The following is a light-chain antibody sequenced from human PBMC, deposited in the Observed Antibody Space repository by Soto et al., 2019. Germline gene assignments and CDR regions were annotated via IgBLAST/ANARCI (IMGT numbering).Light chain of an antibody. CDR2: GAS. CDR1: QSFSSNF. CDR3: QHFGGSPPKYT. J-gene: IGKJ2*01. Sequence: VLAHSPGTLSLSPGGRATLACRAIQSFSSNFLAWYQHKVGQAPRLLMYGASIRAAGTPDRFSGSGSGTDFTLTISRVETEDFAVYYCQHFGGSPPKYTFGQGTKVDIK. V-gene: IGKV3-20*01.